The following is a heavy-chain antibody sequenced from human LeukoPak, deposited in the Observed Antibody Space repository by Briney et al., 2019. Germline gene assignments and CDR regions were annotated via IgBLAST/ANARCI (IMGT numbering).Heavy chain of an antibody. V-gene: IGHV1-69*13. Sequence: SVKVSCKASGGTFSSYAISWVRQAPGQGLEWMGGIIPIFGTANYAQKFQGRVTITADESTSTAYMELSSLRSEDTAVYYCARAGYYDSSGYYNWFDPWGQGTLVTVSS. CDR3: ARAGYYDSSGYYNWFDP. CDR1: GGTFSSYA. J-gene: IGHJ5*02. CDR2: IIPIFGTA. D-gene: IGHD3-22*01.